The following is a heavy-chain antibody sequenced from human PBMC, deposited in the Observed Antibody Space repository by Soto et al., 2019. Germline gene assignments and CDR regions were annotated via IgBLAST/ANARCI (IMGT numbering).Heavy chain of an antibody. V-gene: IGHV1-18*04. CDR2: ISVYNGNT. Sequence: QGQLVQSGAEVKKPGASVKASCKASGYIFDSDGISWVRQAPGQGLEWMGWISVYNGNTKYLEKFQGRVTMTTDTSTSTAYLELRSLRSDDTAVYYCARGTSYAWFDPWGQGTLVTVSS. CDR3: ARGTSYAWFDP. J-gene: IGHJ5*02. CDR1: GYIFDSDG. D-gene: IGHD3-16*01.